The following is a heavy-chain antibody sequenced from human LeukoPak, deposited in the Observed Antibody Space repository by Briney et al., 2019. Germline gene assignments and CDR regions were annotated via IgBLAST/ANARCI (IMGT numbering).Heavy chain of an antibody. CDR2: ISSSSSYT. CDR3: ARGGGNRLDY. CDR1: GFTFSDYY. V-gene: IGHV3-11*06. J-gene: IGHJ4*02. Sequence: PGGSLRLSCAASGFTFSDYYMSWIRQAPGKGREWVSYISSSSSYTNYADSGKGRFTISRDNAKNSLYLKMNSLRAEDTAVYYCARGGGNRLDYWGQGTLVTVSS.